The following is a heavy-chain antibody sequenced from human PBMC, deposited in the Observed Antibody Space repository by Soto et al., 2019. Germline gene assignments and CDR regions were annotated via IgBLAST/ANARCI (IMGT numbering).Heavy chain of an antibody. J-gene: IGHJ4*02. CDR2: ISSSSSYT. CDR3: ASSGGEGTWDY. V-gene: IGHV3-11*05. D-gene: IGHD1-26*01. CDR1: GFTFSDYY. Sequence: QVQLVESGGGLVKPEGSLRLSCAASGFTFSDYYMSWIRQAPGKGLEWVSYISSSSSYTNYADSVKGRFTISRDNAKNSLYLQMNSLRAEDTAVYYCASSGGEGTWDYWGQGTLVTVSS.